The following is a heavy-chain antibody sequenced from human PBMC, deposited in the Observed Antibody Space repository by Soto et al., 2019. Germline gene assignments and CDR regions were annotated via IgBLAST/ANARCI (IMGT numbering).Heavy chain of an antibody. CDR1: GYTFTGYY. V-gene: IGHV1-2*02. CDR3: ASAYYYDSSGYLGAPDY. J-gene: IGHJ4*02. Sequence: ASVKVSCKASGYTFTGYYMHWVRQAPGQGLEWMGWINPNSGGTNYAQKFQGRVTMTRDTSISTAYMELSRLRSDDTAVYYCASAYYYDSSGYLGAPDYWGQGTLVTVYS. CDR2: INPNSGGT. D-gene: IGHD3-22*01.